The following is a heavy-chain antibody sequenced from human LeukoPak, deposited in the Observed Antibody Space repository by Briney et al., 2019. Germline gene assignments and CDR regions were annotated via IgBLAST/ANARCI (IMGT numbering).Heavy chain of an antibody. CDR3: AREGYDILTGPLGGFDY. Sequence: PSETLTLTCTVSGGSISSYYWSWIRQPPGKGLEWIGYIYYSGSTNYNPSLKSRVTISVDTSKNQFSLKLSSVTAVDTAVYYCAREGYDILTGPLGGFDYWGQGTLVTVSS. D-gene: IGHD3-9*01. CDR2: IYYSGST. CDR1: GGSISSYY. V-gene: IGHV4-59*01. J-gene: IGHJ4*02.